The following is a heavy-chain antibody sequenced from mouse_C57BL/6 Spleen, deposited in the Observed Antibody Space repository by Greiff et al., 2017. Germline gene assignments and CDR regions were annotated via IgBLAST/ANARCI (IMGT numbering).Heavy chain of an antibody. V-gene: IGHV6-3*01. Sequence: EVQLVESGGGLVQPGGSMKLSCVASGFTFSNYWMNWVRQSPEKGLEWVAQIRLKSDNYATHYAESVKGRFTISRDDSKSSVYLQMNNLRAEDTGIYYCTGVDGYYDYWGQGTTLTVSS. CDR1: GFTFSNYW. J-gene: IGHJ2*01. CDR3: TGVDGYYDY. D-gene: IGHD2-3*01. CDR2: IRLKSDNYAT.